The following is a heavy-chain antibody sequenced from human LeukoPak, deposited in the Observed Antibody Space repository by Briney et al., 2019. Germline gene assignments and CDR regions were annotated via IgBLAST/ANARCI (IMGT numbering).Heavy chain of an antibody. V-gene: IGHV1-69*05. CDR3: ARDRQLGYCSGGSCYPPGY. CDR1: GGTFSSYA. Sequence: GSSVKVSCKASGGTFSSYAISWVRQAPGQGLEWMGGIIPIFGTANYAQKFQGRVTITTDESTSTAYMELSSLRSEDTAVYYCARDRQLGYCSGGSCYPPGYWGQGTLVTVSS. D-gene: IGHD2-15*01. CDR2: IIPIFGTA. J-gene: IGHJ4*02.